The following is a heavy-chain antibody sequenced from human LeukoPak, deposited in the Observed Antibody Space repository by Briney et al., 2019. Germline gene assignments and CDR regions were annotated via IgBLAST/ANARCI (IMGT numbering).Heavy chain of an antibody. V-gene: IGHV3-7*03. CDR3: AKDRTRQAY. CDR2: IKEDGSDK. CDR1: GFTFSNYW. J-gene: IGHJ4*02. D-gene: IGHD3-3*01. Sequence: GGSLRLSCAASGFTFSNYWMSWVRQTPGKGLEGVANIKEDGSDKYYVASLKGRFTISRDNANTSLYLQMNSLRAEDMAVYYCAKDRTRQAYWGQGTLVTVSS.